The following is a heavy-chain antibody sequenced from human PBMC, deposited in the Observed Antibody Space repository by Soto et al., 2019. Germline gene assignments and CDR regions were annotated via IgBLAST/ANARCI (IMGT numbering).Heavy chain of an antibody. CDR1: GGSISSGDYH. V-gene: IGHV4-30-4*01. CDR3: ARDNILGILYGGMDV. D-gene: IGHD3-3*01. J-gene: IGHJ6*02. CDR2: IYYSGST. Sequence: TSETLSLTCTVSGGSISSGDYHWSWIRQPPGKGLEWIGYIYYSGSTYYNPSLKSRVTISVDTSKNQFSLKLSSVTAADTAVYYCARDNILGILYGGMDVWGQGTTVTVS.